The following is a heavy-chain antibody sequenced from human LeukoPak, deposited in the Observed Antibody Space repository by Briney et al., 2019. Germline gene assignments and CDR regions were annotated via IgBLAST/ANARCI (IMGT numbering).Heavy chain of an antibody. Sequence: ASEKVSCKASGYAFTSYDFNWVRQATGQRPEWMGWMSPNSGDTGYAQKFQDRVTMTRNTSISTAYMELSSLISDDTAVYYCARGPPNWGYDYWGPGTLVTVSS. D-gene: IGHD7-27*01. J-gene: IGHJ4*02. CDR1: GYAFTSYD. V-gene: IGHV1-8*01. CDR3: ARGPPNWGYDY. CDR2: MSPNSGDT.